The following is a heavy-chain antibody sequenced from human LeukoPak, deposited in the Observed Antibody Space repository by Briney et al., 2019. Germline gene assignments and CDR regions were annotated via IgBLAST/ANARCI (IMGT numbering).Heavy chain of an antibody. D-gene: IGHD3-9*01. CDR1: RLTFTNNA. V-gene: IGHV3-48*02. Sequence: GGSLRLSCAASRLTFTNNAMTSVRQAPGRGLEWVSHIFSSDSTIGYADSVKGRFTISRDNAKNSLYLQMNNLRDEDTAVYYCASAHDWVFDYWGLGTLVTVSS. CDR2: IFSSDSTI. J-gene: IGHJ4*02. CDR3: ASAHDWVFDY.